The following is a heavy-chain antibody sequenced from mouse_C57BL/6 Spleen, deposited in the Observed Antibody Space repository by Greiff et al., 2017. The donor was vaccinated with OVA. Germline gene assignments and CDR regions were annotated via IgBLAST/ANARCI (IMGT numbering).Heavy chain of an antibody. CDR3: TGLRRGDY. CDR1: GFNIKDDY. CDR2: IDPENGDT. D-gene: IGHD2-4*01. J-gene: IGHJ4*01. Sequence: EVQLVESGAELVRPGASVKLSCTASGFNIKDDYMHWVKQRPEQGLEWIGWIDPENGDTEYASKFQGKATITADTSSNTAYLQLSSLTSEDTAVYYCTGLRRGDYWGQGTSVTVSS. V-gene: IGHV14-4*01.